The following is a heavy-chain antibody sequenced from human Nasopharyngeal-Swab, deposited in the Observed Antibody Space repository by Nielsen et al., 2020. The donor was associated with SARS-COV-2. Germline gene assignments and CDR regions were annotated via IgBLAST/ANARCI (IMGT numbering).Heavy chain of an antibody. CDR2: IRQDGLQK. CDR1: GFTFSNYW. Sequence: GESLKISCAASGFTFSNYWMSWVRQAPGKGLEWVADIRQDGLQKYYVDSVKGRFTISRDNAKNSVNLQMNSLRAEDTAIYYCARKQLFAWGHDFWGQGTLVTVSS. D-gene: IGHD3-16*01. V-gene: IGHV3-7*01. CDR3: ARKQLFAWGHDF. J-gene: IGHJ4*02.